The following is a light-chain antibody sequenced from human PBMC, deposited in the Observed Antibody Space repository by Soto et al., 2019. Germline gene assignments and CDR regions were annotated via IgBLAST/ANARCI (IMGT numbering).Light chain of an antibody. J-gene: IGKJ2*01. CDR1: QSLLHSNGYNY. CDR2: LGS. V-gene: IGKV2-28*01. CDR3: MQALLTPHT. Sequence: DIVMTQSPLSLPVTPGEPASISCRSSQSLLHSNGYNYLDWYLQKPGQSPQLLIYLGSNRASGVPDRFSGSGSCTDFTLKISRVEDEDVGVYYCMQALLTPHTFGQGTKLEIK.